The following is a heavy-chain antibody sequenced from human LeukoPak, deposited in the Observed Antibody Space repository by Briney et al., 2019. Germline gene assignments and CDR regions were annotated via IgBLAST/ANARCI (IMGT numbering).Heavy chain of an antibody. V-gene: IGHV4-59*01. CDR1: GGPISSYY. Sequence: PSETLSLTCTVSGGPISSYYWSWIRQPPGKGLEWIGYIYYSGSTNYNPSLKRRVTISLDTSKNQFSLKLSSVTAPNTAVYYCAVEDWAYYYGMDVWGKGNPVTVSS. CDR2: IYYSGST. D-gene: IGHD2-15*01. CDR3: AVEDWAYYYGMDV. J-gene: IGHJ6*04.